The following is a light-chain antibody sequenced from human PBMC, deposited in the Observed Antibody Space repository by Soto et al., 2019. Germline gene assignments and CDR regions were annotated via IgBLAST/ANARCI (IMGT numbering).Light chain of an antibody. V-gene: IGKV3-20*01. CDR1: QSVNSNY. Sequence: EIVLTQSPGTLSLSPGERATLSCRASQSVNSNYLAWYQLKHCQAPRLLIYGASNRTSDIPYRFSASGSGTDFTLTITRLEAEDFAVYYCQQYDSTPPTFGQGTKVEVK. CDR3: QQYDSTPPT. J-gene: IGKJ1*01. CDR2: GAS.